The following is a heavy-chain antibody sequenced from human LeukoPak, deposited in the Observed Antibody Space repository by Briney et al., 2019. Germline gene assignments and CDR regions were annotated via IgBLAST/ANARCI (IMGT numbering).Heavy chain of an antibody. J-gene: IGHJ4*02. CDR2: ISSSSSYI. V-gene: IGHV3-21*01. Sequence: GGSPRLSCAASGFTFSSYSMNWVRQAPGKGLEWVSSISSSSSYIYYADSVKGRFTISRDNAKNSLYLQMNSLRAEDTAVYYCARATYGPAVNDYWGQGTLVTVSS. CDR1: GFTFSSYS. CDR3: ARATYGPAVNDY. D-gene: IGHD2-8*01.